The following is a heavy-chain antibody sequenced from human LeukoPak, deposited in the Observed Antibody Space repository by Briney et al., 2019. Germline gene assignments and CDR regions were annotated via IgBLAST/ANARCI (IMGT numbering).Heavy chain of an antibody. CDR2: IRYDGSNK. V-gene: IGHV3-30*02. J-gene: IGHJ5*02. D-gene: IGHD2-2*01. CDR3: AKDRYCSSTSCYGGYRFDP. Sequence: PGGSLRLSCAASGFTFSSYGMHWVRQAPGKGLEWVAFIRYDGSNKYYADSVKGRFTISRDNSKNTLCLQMNSLRAEDTAVYYCAKDRYCSSTSCYGGYRFDPWGQGTLVTVSS. CDR1: GFTFSSYG.